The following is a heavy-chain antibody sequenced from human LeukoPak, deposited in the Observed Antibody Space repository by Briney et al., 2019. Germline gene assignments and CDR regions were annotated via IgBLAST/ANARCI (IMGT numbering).Heavy chain of an antibody. J-gene: IGHJ4*02. CDR2: ISSNGGST. CDR3: ARDATHDSSGYYPGY. Sequence: GGSLRLSCAASGFTFSSYAMHWVRQAPGKGLEYVSAISSNGGSTYYANSVKGRFTISRDNSKNTLYLQMGSLRAEDMAVYYCARDATHDSSGYYPGYWGQGTLVTVSS. V-gene: IGHV3-64*01. D-gene: IGHD3-22*01. CDR1: GFTFSSYA.